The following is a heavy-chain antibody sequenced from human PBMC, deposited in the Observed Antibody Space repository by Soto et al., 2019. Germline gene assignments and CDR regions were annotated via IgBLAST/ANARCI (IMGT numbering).Heavy chain of an antibody. Sequence: EVPLLEAGGGLVQAGGSLRLSCAASGFTFSSYAMGWVRQAPGKGLEWVSSIDSSGGSTYYADSVKGRFTMSRDKSKNTLYLQMNSLRAEDTAVYYCARRLLGATVTYFDYWGQGTLVTVSS. CDR3: ARRLLGATVTYFDY. CDR2: IDSSGGST. J-gene: IGHJ4*01. CDR1: GFTFSSYA. V-gene: IGHV3-23*01. D-gene: IGHD1-26*01.